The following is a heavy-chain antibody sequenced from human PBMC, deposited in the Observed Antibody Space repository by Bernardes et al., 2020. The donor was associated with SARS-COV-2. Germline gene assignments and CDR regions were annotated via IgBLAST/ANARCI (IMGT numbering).Heavy chain of an antibody. CDR3: ARDGVLMPAATFT. V-gene: IGHV4-30-4*01. D-gene: IGHD2-2*01. CDR2: IYYSGST. J-gene: IGHJ4*02. Sequence: IYYSGSTYYNPSLKSRVTISVDTSKNQFSLKLSSVTAADTAVYYCARDGVLMPAATFTWGQGTLV.